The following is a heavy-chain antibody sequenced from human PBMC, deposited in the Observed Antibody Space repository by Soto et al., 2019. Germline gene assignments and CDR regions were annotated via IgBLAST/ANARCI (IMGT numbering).Heavy chain of an antibody. Sequence: EVQLLESGGGLVQPGGSLRLSSAASGFTFSSYAMSWVREAPGKGLEWVSAISGSGGSAFYADSVKGRFTISRDNSKNTLYMQMNSLRAEDTAVYYCAKSIDWSPRGGMDVWGQGTTVTVSS. D-gene: IGHD3-9*01. J-gene: IGHJ6*02. CDR3: AKSIDWSPRGGMDV. CDR1: GFTFSSYA. CDR2: ISGSGGSA. V-gene: IGHV3-23*01.